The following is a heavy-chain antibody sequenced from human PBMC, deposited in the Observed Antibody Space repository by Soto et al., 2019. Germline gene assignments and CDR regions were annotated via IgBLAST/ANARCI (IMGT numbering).Heavy chain of an antibody. CDR1: GFTFGDYY. CDR2: ISSSGSTI. D-gene: IGHD3-3*01. Sequence: PGGSLRLSCAASGFTFGDYYMSWIRQAPGKGLDWVSYISSSGSTIYYADSVKVRFTISRDNAKNSLYLQMNSLRAEDTAVYYCAGYVLRFLEWSRYGMDVWGQGTTVIVSS. V-gene: IGHV3-11*01. J-gene: IGHJ6*02. CDR3: AGYVLRFLEWSRYGMDV.